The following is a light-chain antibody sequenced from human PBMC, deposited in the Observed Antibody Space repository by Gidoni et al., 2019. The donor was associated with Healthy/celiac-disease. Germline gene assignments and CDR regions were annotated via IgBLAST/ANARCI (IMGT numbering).Light chain of an antibody. CDR1: QGISSY. CDR2: AAS. Sequence: IQLTQSPSSRSASVGDRVTITCRDSQGISSYLAWYQQKPGKAPELLIYAASTLQSVVPSRFSGSVSGTDFTLTISSLQPEDFATYFCQQLNSYPRGTFGPXTKVDIK. V-gene: IGKV1-9*01. CDR3: QQLNSYPRGT. J-gene: IGKJ3*01.